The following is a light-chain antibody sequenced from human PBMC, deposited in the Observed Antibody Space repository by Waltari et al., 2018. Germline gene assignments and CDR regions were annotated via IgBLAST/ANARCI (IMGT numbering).Light chain of an antibody. CDR3: QESYSNTRT. V-gene: IGKV1-39*01. Sequence: DIQMTQSPSSLSASVGDRVTITCRASQSISSYLNWYQQKPGKAPKLLIYATSTLQSGVPSRFNGSGSGRAFTLLSSSLQPEYFASYYCQESYSNTRTFGQGTKVEIK. J-gene: IGKJ1*01. CDR2: ATS. CDR1: QSISSY.